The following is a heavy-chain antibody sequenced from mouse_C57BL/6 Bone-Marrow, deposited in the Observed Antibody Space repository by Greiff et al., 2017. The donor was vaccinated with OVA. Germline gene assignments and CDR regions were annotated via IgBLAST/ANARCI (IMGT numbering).Heavy chain of an antibody. CDR2: INPGSGGT. Sequence: VQLQQSGAELVRPGTSVKVSCKASGYAFTNYLIEWVKQRPGQGLEWIGVINPGSGGTNYNEKFKGKATLTADKSSSTAYMQLSSLTSEDSAVYFCASRESFSTVKEAWFAYWGQGTLVTVSA. CDR3: ASRESFSTVKEAWFAY. D-gene: IGHD1-1*01. CDR1: GYAFTNYL. J-gene: IGHJ3*01. V-gene: IGHV1-54*01.